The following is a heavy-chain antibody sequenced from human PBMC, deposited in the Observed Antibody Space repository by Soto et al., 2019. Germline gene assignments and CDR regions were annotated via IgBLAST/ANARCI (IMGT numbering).Heavy chain of an antibody. J-gene: IGHJ6*02. CDR3: ARHSSVTDYYYYYYGMDV. CDR2: IYHSGST. CDR1: GGSISSSNW. D-gene: IGHD4-17*01. Sequence: PSETLSLTCAVSGGSISSSNWRSWVRQPPGKGLEWIGEIYHSGSTNYNPSLKSRATISVDKSKNQFSLKLSSVTAADTAVYYCARHSSVTDYYYYYYGMDVWGQGTTVTVSS. V-gene: IGHV4-4*02.